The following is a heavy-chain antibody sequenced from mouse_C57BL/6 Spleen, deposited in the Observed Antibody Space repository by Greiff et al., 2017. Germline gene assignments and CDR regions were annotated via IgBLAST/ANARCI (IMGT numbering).Heavy chain of an antibody. Sequence: EVKLMESGGGLVKPGGSLKLSCAASGFTFSDYGMHWVRQAPEKGLEWVAYISSGSSTIYYADTVKGRFTISRDNAKNTLFLQMTSLGSEDTSMYYCARPHYDYEAWFAYWGQGTLVTVSA. V-gene: IGHV5-17*01. D-gene: IGHD2-4*01. CDR2: ISSGSSTI. J-gene: IGHJ3*01. CDR1: GFTFSDYG. CDR3: ARPHYDYEAWFAY.